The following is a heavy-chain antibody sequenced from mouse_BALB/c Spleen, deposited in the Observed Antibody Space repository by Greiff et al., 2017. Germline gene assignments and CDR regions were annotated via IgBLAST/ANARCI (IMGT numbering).Heavy chain of an antibody. CDR3: ARSGYDGYFDV. V-gene: IGHV3-6*02. D-gene: IGHD2-2*01. CDR2: ISYDGSN. J-gene: IGHJ1*01. Sequence: EVQRVESGPGLVKPSQSLSLTCSVTGYSITSGYYWNWIRQFPGNKLEWMGYISYDGSNNYNPSLKNRISITRDTSKNQFFLKLNSVTTEDTATYYCARSGYDGYFDVWGAGTTVTVSS. CDR1: GYSITSGYY.